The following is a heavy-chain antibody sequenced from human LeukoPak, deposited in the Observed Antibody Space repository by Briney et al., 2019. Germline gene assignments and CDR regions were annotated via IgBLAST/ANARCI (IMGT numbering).Heavy chain of an antibody. Sequence: SETLSLTCTVSGGSISSYYWSWIRQPPGKGLEWIGYIYYSGSTNYNPSLKSRVTISVDTSKNQFSLKLSSVTAADTAVYYCARVTVEWELLLSDYWGQGTLVTVSS. CDR2: IYYSGST. CDR1: GGSISSYY. CDR3: ARVTVEWELLLSDY. D-gene: IGHD1-26*01. J-gene: IGHJ4*02. V-gene: IGHV4-59*01.